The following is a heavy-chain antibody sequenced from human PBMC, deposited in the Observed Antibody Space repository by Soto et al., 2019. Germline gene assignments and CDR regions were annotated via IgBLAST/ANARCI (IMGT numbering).Heavy chain of an antibody. CDR3: AREAPLPSRYYYGMDV. CDR2: IIPIVGTA. Sequence: QVQLVQSGAEVKKPGSSVNVSCKASGGTFSSYAISWVRQAPGQGLEWMGGIIPIVGTANYAQKFQGRVTITADESTSTAYMELSSLRSEDTAVYYCAREAPLPSRYYYGMDVWGQGTTVTVSS. J-gene: IGHJ6*02. CDR1: GGTFSSYA. D-gene: IGHD1-26*01. V-gene: IGHV1-69*01.